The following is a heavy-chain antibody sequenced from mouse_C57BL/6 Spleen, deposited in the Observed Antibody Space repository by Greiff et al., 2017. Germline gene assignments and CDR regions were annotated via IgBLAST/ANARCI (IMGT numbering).Heavy chain of an antibody. D-gene: IGHD1-1*01. CDR1: GFNISSTA. CDR3: TRSASGRDPHRYFAV. V-gene: IGHV5-9-1*02. Sequence: EVHVVESGEGLVKPGGSLKLSCAASGFNISSTAMSWVRQTPEKRLGWVAYISSGGGYNDYADTVQGRFTSARDNARNTLYLQMSSLKSVDTAIYDCTRSASGRDPHRYFAVWGTGTTVTVSS. J-gene: IGHJ1*03. CDR2: ISSGGGYN.